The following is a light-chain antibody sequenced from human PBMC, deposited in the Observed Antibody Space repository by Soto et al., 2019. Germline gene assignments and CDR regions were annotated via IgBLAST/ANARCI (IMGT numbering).Light chain of an antibody. CDR1: TYGFETYNQ. Sequence: ALTQPASMSGSPGPSITVSFSLSTYGFETYNQVSWYQQHPGKAPKILIYEGSKRPSGVSNRFSGSKSGNTASLTISGLQAEDEADYFCSSYVGDSAYVFGTGTKVTVL. CDR3: SSYVGDSAYV. J-gene: IGLJ1*01. V-gene: IGLV2-23*01. CDR2: EGS.